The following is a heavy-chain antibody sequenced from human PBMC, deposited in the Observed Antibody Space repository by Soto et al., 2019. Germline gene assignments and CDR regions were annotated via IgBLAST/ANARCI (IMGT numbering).Heavy chain of an antibody. V-gene: IGHV4-30-4*01. CDR1: GGSISSGDYY. CDR3: ANTNWNYGMFDGMDV. J-gene: IGHJ6*02. CDR2: IYYSGST. D-gene: IGHD1-7*01. Sequence: KPSETLSLTCTVSGGSISSGDYYWSWIRQPPGKGLEWIGYIYYSGSTYYNPSLKSRVTISVDTSKNQFSLKLSSVTAADTAVYYCANTNWNYGMFDGMDVWGQGTTVTVSS.